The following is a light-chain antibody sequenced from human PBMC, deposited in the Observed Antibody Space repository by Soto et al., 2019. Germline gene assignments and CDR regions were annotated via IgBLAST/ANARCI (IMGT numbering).Light chain of an antibody. CDR1: SSDVGGYNY. CDR2: DVN. V-gene: IGLV2-14*01. J-gene: IGLJ2*01. CDR3: SSYTSRSTVL. Sequence: QSALTQPASVSGSPGQSITISCTGTSSDVGGYNYVSWYQQHPGKAPKLMIYDVNNRPSGVSNRFSGSKSGNTASLTISGLQAEDEADYSCSSYTSRSTVLFGGGTQLTVL.